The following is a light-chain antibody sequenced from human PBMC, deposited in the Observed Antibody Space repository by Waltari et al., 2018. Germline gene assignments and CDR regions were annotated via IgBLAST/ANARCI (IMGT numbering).Light chain of an antibody. V-gene: IGLV2-23*01. Sequence: QSALTQPASVSGFPGQSITISCTGTISDVGSYNLVSWYQQYPDKAPKRMIYDGSKRDSGVSNRLAGSKAGNTASLTISGLQAEDEADYYCCSYADSSTLVFGGGTKLTVL. CDR2: DGS. J-gene: IGLJ3*02. CDR1: ISDVGSYNL. CDR3: CSYADSSTLV.